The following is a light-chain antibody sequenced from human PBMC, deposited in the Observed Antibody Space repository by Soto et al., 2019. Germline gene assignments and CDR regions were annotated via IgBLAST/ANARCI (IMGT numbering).Light chain of an antibody. CDR3: QSYDSSLSGYV. CDR2: DNN. CDR1: SSNIGAGYD. J-gene: IGLJ7*01. Sequence: QSALTQPPSVSGAPGQRVTISCTGSSSNIGAGYDVHWYQQLPGTAPKLLIYDNNNRPSGVPDRFSGSKSGTSAFLAITGLQAEDEADYYCQSYDSSLSGYVFGTGTQLTVL. V-gene: IGLV1-40*01.